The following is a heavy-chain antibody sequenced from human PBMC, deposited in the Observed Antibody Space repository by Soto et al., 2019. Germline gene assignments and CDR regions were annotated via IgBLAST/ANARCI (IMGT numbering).Heavy chain of an antibody. D-gene: IGHD2-2*02. Sequence: GGSLRLSCAASGFTFSDYYMSWIRQAPGKGLEWVSYISSSSYTNYADSVKGRFTISRDNAKNSLYLQMNSLRAEDTAVYYCARPLIRDIVVVPAAIPYNWFDPWGQGTQVTAPQ. CDR3: ARPLIRDIVVVPAAIPYNWFDP. J-gene: IGHJ5*02. CDR1: GFTFSDYY. V-gene: IGHV3-11*06. CDR2: ISSSSYT.